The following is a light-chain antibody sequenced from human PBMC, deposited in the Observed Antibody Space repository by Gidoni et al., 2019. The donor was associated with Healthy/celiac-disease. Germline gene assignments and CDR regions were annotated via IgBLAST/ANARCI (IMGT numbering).Light chain of an antibody. CDR3: QQRYSTPPL. V-gene: IGKV1-39*01. J-gene: IGKJ3*01. CDR2: AAS. Sequence: DIQMTQSPSSLSASVGDRVTITCRASQSISSYLNWYQQKPGKAPKLLIYAASSLQSGVPSRFSGSGSGTDFTLTISSLQPEDFATYYCQQRYSTPPLFGHGTKVDIK. CDR1: QSISSY.